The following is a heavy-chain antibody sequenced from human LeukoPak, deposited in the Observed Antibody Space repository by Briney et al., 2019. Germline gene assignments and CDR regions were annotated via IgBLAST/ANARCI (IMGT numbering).Heavy chain of an antibody. V-gene: IGHV4-39*01. CDR2: IYYSGST. Sequence: PSETLSLTCTVSGGSISSYYWGWIRQPPGKGLEWIGSIYYSGSTYYNPSLKSRVTISVDTSKNQFSLKLSSVTAADTAVYYCAVGQMATITRFDYWGQGTLVTVSS. D-gene: IGHD5-24*01. J-gene: IGHJ4*02. CDR1: GGSISSYY. CDR3: AVGQMATITRFDY.